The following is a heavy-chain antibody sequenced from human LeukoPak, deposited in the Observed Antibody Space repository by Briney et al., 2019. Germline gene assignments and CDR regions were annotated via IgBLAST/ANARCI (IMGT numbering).Heavy chain of an antibody. D-gene: IGHD3-22*01. V-gene: IGHV3-7*01. CDR3: ARGDYYESSGYFIDAFDI. CDR2: IKQDGSQK. CDR1: GFTFSSYW. Sequence: GGSLRLSCAASGFTFSSYWMNWVRQAPGKGLEWVANIKQDGSQKFYVDSVKGRFTISRDNAKNSLYLQMNSPRAEDTALYYCARGDYYESSGYFIDAFDIWGQGTMVTVSS. J-gene: IGHJ3*02.